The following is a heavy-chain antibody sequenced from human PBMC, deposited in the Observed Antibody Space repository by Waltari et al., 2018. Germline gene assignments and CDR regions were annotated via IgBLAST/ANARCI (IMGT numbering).Heavy chain of an antibody. D-gene: IGHD4-17*01. CDR1: GGTFSSYA. J-gene: IGHJ3*02. V-gene: IGHV1-69*13. CDR3: ARDRTKGYGDYENAFDI. CDR2: ISPIFGTA. Sequence: QVQLVQSGAEVKKPGSSVKVSCKASGGTFSSYAISWVRLAPGQGLEWMGRISPIFGTANYAQKFQGRVTITADKSTSTAYMELSSLRSEDTAVYYCARDRTKGYGDYENAFDIWGQGTMVTVSS.